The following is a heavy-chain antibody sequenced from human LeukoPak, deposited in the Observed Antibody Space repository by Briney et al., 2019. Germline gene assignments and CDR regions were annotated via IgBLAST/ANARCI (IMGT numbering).Heavy chain of an antibody. Sequence: GGSLRLSCAASGFTFSNHAMHWVRQAPGKGLEWVAVISYDGSNKKYADSVKGRFTISRDNAKNTVYLQINSLRAEDTAVYYCARDDCSSTNCYTGHGIWFDPWGQGTLVTVSS. CDR1: GFTFSNHA. V-gene: IGHV3-30-3*01. D-gene: IGHD2-2*02. CDR2: ISYDGSNK. J-gene: IGHJ5*02. CDR3: ARDDCSSTNCYTGHGIWFDP.